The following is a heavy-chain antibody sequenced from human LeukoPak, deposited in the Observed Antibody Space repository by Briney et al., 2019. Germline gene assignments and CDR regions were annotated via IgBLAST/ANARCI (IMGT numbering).Heavy chain of an antibody. CDR1: GFTLSSYS. D-gene: IGHD4-17*01. CDR3: ARDSYGDTKIFDY. J-gene: IGHJ4*02. CDR2: ISSSSSYI. Sequence: PGGSLRLSCAASGFTLSSYSMNWVRQAPGKGLEWVSSISSSSSYIYYADSVKGRFTISRDNAKNSLYLQMNSLRAEDTAVYYCARDSYGDTKIFDYWGQGTLVTVSS. V-gene: IGHV3-21*01.